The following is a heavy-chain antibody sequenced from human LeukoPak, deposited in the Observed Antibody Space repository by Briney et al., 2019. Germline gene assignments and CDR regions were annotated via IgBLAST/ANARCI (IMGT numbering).Heavy chain of an antibody. J-gene: IGHJ4*02. D-gene: IGHD3-22*01. V-gene: IGHV1-46*01. CDR1: GYTFTSYY. CDR2: INPSGGST. Sequence: ASVKVSCKASGYTFTSYYMHWVRQAPGQGLEWMGIINPSGGSTSYAQKFQGRVTMTRDTSTSTVYMELGSLRSEDTAVYYCARDLFNFLDSSGADYWGQGTLVTVSS. CDR3: ARDLFNFLDSSGADY.